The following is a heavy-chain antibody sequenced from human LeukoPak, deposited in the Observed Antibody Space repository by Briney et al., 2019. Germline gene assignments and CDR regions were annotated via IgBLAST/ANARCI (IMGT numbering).Heavy chain of an antibody. CDR2: IWYDGSNK. CDR1: GFTFSNNA. Sequence: GGSLRLSCAASGFTFSNNAMSWVRQAPGKGLEWVAVIWYDGSNKYYADSVKGRFTISRDDSKNTLYLQMNSLRAEDTAVYYCARSPGYDFWSGYYSGPDYWGQGTLVTVSS. D-gene: IGHD3-3*01. CDR3: ARSPGYDFWSGYYSGPDY. V-gene: IGHV3-33*08. J-gene: IGHJ4*02.